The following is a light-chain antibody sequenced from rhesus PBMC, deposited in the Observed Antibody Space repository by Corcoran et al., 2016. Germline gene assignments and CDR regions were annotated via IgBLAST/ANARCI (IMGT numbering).Light chain of an antibody. CDR2: GTS. CDR1: PSVSSY. Sequence: MTQSPATLSLSPGERATLSCRASPSVSSYVAWYQQKPEQAPRLLIYGTSTRATGNPNRFSGSGSVTDFTLIISSVEPEDVGVYYCQQYNNWNSFGQGTKVEIK. V-gene: IGKV3S9*01. CDR3: QQYNNWNS. J-gene: IGKJ2*01.